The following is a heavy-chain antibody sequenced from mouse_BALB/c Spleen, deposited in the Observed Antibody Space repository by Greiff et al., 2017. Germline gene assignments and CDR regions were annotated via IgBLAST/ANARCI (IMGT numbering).Heavy chain of an antibody. D-gene: IGHD2-3*01. J-gene: IGHJ4*01. CDR2: IYYSGTI. CDR3: ARDGYYYYAMDY. Sequence: EVKLQESGPGLVKPSQTVSLTCTVTGISITTGNYRWSWIRQFPGNKLEWIGYIYYSGTITYNPSLTSRTTITRDTSKNQFFLEMNSLTAEDTATYYCARDGYYYYAMDYWGQGTSVTVSS. CDR1: GISITTGNYR. V-gene: IGHV3-5*02.